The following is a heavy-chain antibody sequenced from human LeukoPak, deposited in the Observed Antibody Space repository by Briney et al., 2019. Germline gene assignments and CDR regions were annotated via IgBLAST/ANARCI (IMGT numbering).Heavy chain of an antibody. CDR1: GYTFTGYY. CDR3: ARGGPRSGSYSGKPFDP. Sequence: ASVKVSCKASGYTFTGYYMHWVRQAPGQGLEWMGRINPNSGGTNYAQKFQGRVTMTRDTSISTADMELSRLRSDDTAVYYCARGGPRSGSYSGKPFDPWGQGTLVTVSS. CDR2: INPNSGGT. D-gene: IGHD1-26*01. V-gene: IGHV1-2*06. J-gene: IGHJ5*02.